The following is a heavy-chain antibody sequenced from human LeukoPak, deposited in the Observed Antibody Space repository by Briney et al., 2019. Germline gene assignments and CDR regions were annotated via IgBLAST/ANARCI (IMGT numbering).Heavy chain of an antibody. Sequence: PSETLSLTCTVSDGSISSSTYYWGWIRQPPGKGLEWIGTIYYSGITYYNSSLKSRVTISVDTSKNQFSLKLSSVTAADTAVYYCARHAPLTMIVTDAFDIWGQGTMVTVSS. D-gene: IGHD3-22*01. CDR3: ARHAPLTMIVTDAFDI. V-gene: IGHV4-39*01. CDR1: DGSISSSTYY. J-gene: IGHJ3*02. CDR2: IYYSGIT.